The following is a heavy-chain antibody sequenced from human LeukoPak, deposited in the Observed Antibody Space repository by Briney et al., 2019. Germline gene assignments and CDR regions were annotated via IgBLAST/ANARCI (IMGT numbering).Heavy chain of an antibody. CDR3: ARRGYGTSSPLDY. CDR2: IYPGDSDT. V-gene: IGHV5-51*01. Sequence: GESLEIFWKGSGYSFYNYLIRLVRQMPGKSPELMGIIYPGDSDTRYSPSFQGQVTISADRSISTAYLQWSSLKASDAAIYYCARRGYGTSSPLDYWGQGTLVTVSS. J-gene: IGHJ4*02. CDR1: GYSFYNYL. D-gene: IGHD2-15*01.